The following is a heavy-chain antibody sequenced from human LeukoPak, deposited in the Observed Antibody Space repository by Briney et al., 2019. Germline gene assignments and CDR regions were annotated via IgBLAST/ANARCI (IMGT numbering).Heavy chain of an antibody. CDR1: GGSFSGYY. CDR3: ARGQFYGSGSYPTYYYYYYGMDV. V-gene: IGHV4-34*01. D-gene: IGHD3-10*01. Sequence: SETLSLTCAVYGGSFSGYYWSWIRQPPGKGLEWIGEINHSGSTNYNPSLKSRVTISVDTSKNQFSLKLSSVTAADTAVYYCARGQFYGSGSYPTYYYYYYGMDVWGQGTTLTVSS. J-gene: IGHJ6*02. CDR2: INHSGST.